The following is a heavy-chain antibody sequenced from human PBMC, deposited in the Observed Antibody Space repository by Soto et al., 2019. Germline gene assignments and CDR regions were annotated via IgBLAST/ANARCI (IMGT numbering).Heavy chain of an antibody. Sequence: QVQVVESGGGVVQPGRSLRLSCAASGCSLNSYGMHWVRQAPGKGLEWVAIISYDGRNKYYADSVKGRFTISRDSPKNTLYLQMNGLRAEDTAVYYCAKGGSSSARYFDAWGQGALVTVSP. CDR3: AKGGSSSARYFDA. CDR2: ISYDGRNK. V-gene: IGHV3-30*18. J-gene: IGHJ5*02. D-gene: IGHD6-6*01. CDR1: GCSLNSYG.